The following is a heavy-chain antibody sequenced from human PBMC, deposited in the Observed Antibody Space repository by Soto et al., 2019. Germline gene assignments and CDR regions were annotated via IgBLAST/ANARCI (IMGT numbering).Heavy chain of an antibody. J-gene: IGHJ4*02. CDR2: ISAYNGYT. D-gene: IGHD2-2*01. Sequence: ASVKVSCKASGYTFTSYGISWVRQAPGQGLEWMGWISAYNGYTNYAQKLQDRVTMTTDTSTSTAYMELRSLRSDDTAVYYCARGYCSSTTCPPGYWGQGTLVTLSS. CDR3: ARGYCSSTTCPPGY. CDR1: GYTFTSYG. V-gene: IGHV1-18*01.